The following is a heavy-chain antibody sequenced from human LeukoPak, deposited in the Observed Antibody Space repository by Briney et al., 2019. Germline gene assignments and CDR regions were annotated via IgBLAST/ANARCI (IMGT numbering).Heavy chain of an antibody. CDR2: THCRSRWYS. CDR1: GDSVSSNSSA. Sequence: QTLSLTCAISGDSVSSNSSAWMWVRQSPSRGLEWLGRTHCRSRWYSEYGVSVRSRITINSDTSKNQFSLQLNSMTPEDTALYYCARNVAPAHFDYWGQGALVTVSS. V-gene: IGHV6-1*01. D-gene: IGHD2-2*01. J-gene: IGHJ4*02. CDR3: ARNVAPAHFDY.